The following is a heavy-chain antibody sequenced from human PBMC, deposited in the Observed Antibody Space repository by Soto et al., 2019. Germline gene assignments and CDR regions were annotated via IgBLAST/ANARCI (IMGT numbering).Heavy chain of an antibody. CDR3: ASSQYYYDSSGYYENGAEYFQH. D-gene: IGHD3-22*01. J-gene: IGHJ1*01. CDR2: IIPIFGTA. CDR1: GGTFSSYA. V-gene: IGHV1-69*13. Sequence: SVKVSCKASGGTFSSYAISWVRQAPGQGLEWMGGIIPIFGTANYAQKFQGRVTITADVSTSTAYMELSSLRSEDTAVYYCASSQYYYDSSGYYENGAEYFQHWGQGTLVTVSS.